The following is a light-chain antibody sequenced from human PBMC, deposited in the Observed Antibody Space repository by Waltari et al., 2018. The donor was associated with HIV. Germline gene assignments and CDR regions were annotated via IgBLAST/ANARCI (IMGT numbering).Light chain of an antibody. V-gene: IGLV1-51*01. CDR2: DNN. Sequence: QSVLTQPPSVSAAPGQKVTISCPGSNSTIGNTYVSWYQQLPGSAPKLLIYDNNKRPSGIPDRFSGSKSGTSATLGITGLQTGDEADYYCGTWDSSLSAGVFGVGTKVTVL. CDR3: GTWDSSLSAGV. J-gene: IGLJ2*01. CDR1: NSTIGNTY.